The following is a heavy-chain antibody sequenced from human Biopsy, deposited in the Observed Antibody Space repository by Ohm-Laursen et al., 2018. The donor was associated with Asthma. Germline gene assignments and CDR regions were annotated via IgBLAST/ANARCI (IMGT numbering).Heavy chain of an antibody. CDR1: GASITSSAYY. D-gene: IGHD2-2*01. Sequence: TLSLTCIVSGASITSSAYYWGWIRQPPGKGLEWIGSMYYGEATYYSPSLKSRVTISVDTSTNQSSLILSSVTAADTAVYYCARHDHRWDTYADFWGQGTLVTVSS. V-gene: IGHV4-39*01. CDR3: ARHDHRWDTYADF. J-gene: IGHJ4*02. CDR2: MYYGEAT.